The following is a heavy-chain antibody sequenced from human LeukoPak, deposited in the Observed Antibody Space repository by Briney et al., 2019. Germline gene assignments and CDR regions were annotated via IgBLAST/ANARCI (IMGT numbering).Heavy chain of an antibody. CDR1: GFTFSSYA. Sequence: GGSLRLSCAASGFTFSSYAMSWVRQAPGKGLEWVSSISSSSSYIYCADSVKGRFTISRDNAKNSLYLQMNSLRAEDTAVYYCARDLYCSGGSCYSIPFDYWGQGTLVTVSS. CDR3: ARDLYCSGGSCYSIPFDY. D-gene: IGHD2-15*01. CDR2: ISSSSSYI. J-gene: IGHJ4*02. V-gene: IGHV3-21*01.